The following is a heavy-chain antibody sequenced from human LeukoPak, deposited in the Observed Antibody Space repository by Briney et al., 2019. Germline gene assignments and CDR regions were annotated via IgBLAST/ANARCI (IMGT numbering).Heavy chain of an antibody. CDR2: ISGSGVTT. CDR1: GFTFSNYG. V-gene: IGHV3-23*01. D-gene: IGHD2-2*01. Sequence: GGSLRLSCAASGFTFSNYGMSWVRQAPGKGLEWVSAISGSGVTTYYADSVKGRSTISRDNSKHTLYLQMNSLRAEDTAVYYCSKWKAIVLVPAARSPIDYWGQGTLVTVSS. J-gene: IGHJ4*02. CDR3: SKWKAIVLVPAARSPIDY.